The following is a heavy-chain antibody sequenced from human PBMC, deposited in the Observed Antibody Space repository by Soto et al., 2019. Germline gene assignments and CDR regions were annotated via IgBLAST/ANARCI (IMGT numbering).Heavy chain of an antibody. Sequence: QVQLQESGPGLVKPSQTLSLTCTVSGGSISSGGYYWSWIRQHPGKGLEWIGYIYYSGSTYYNPSLTSRVTIAVDTSKNQFSLKLSSVTAADTAVYYCASGSEVLRMKTSRYYYGMDVWGQGTTVTVSS. CDR2: IYYSGST. D-gene: IGHD4-17*01. CDR3: ASGSEVLRMKTSRYYYGMDV. CDR1: GGSISSGGYY. J-gene: IGHJ6*02. V-gene: IGHV4-31*03.